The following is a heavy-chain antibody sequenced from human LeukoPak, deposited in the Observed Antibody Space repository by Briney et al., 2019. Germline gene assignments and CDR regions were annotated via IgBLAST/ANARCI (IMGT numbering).Heavy chain of an antibody. D-gene: IGHD3-22*01. CDR3: ARTNCDISGYYDYFDC. V-gene: IGHV4-4*07. CDR2: IYASGST. CDR1: GGSISNYY. J-gene: IGHJ4*02. Sequence: PSETLSLTCIVSGGSISNYYWTWIRQPAGKGLEWIGRIYASGSTNYNPSLKSRVTMSVDTSKNQFSLHLSSVTAADAAMYYCARTNCDISGYYDYFDCWGQGTLVTVSS.